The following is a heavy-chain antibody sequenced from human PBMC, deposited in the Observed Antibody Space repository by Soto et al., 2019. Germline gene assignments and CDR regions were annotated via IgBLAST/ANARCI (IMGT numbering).Heavy chain of an antibody. Sequence: SQTLSLTCAISGDSVSTNSFTWNWIRQSPSRGLEWLGRTYYRSKWFNDYAVSVKGRITINPDTPKNQFFLQLSSVTPDDTAVYFCARDLHGTYYYDSWGQGTLVTVSS. V-gene: IGHV6-1*01. CDR3: ARDLHGTYYYDS. CDR1: GDSVSTNSFT. CDR2: TYYRSKWFN. D-gene: IGHD1-1*01. J-gene: IGHJ4*02.